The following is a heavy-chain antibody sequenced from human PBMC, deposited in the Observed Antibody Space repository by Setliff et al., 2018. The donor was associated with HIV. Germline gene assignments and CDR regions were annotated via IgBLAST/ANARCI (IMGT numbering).Heavy chain of an antibody. CDR3: ARDYSGTYYGDIDW. CDR2: INAGNGNT. Sequence: ASVKVSCKASGYTFTNYAMHWVRQAPGQRLEWMAWINAGNGNTKYSQKFQGRVTITGDTSASTVYMELSSLRSEDTAVYYCARDYSGTYYGDIDWWGQGTLVT. D-gene: IGHD1-26*01. V-gene: IGHV1-3*01. CDR1: GYTFTNYA. J-gene: IGHJ4*02.